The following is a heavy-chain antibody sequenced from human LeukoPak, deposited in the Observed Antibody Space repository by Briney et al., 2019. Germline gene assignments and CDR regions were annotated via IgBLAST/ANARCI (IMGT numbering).Heavy chain of an antibody. V-gene: IGHV3-72*01. CDR2: ARNKANSYTT. CDR1: GFTFSDHY. J-gene: IGHJ4*02. D-gene: IGHD2-15*01. CDR3: ARFDCSGGRSYLDY. Sequence: GGSLRLSCAAAGFTFSDHYMDWVRQAPGKGLEWVGRARNKANSYTTDYAASVKGRFTISRDDSKNSPYLQMNSLTSEDTAVYYCARFDCSGGRSYLDYWGQGALVTASS.